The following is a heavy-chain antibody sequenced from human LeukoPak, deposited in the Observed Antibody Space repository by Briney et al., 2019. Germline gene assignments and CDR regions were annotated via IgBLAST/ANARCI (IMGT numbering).Heavy chain of an antibody. D-gene: IGHD6-13*01. CDR1: GFTVSSNY. Sequence: PGGSLRLSCAASGFTVSSNYMSWVRQAPGKGLEWVSSISSSSSYIYYADSVKGRFTISRDNAKNSLYLQMNSLRAEDTAVYYCASHHAGTPLDYWGQGTLVTVSS. V-gene: IGHV3-21*01. J-gene: IGHJ4*02. CDR3: ASHHAGTPLDY. CDR2: ISSSSSYI.